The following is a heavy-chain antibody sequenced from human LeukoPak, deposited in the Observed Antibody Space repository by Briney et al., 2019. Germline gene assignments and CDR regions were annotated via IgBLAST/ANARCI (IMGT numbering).Heavy chain of an antibody. Sequence: ASVKVSCKASGYTFTGYYMHWVRQAPGQGLEWMGWINPNSGGTNYAQKFQGRVTMTRDTSISTAYMELSRLRSDDTAVYYCARGSRLRYFDWLFNFDYWGQGTLVTVPS. CDR3: ARGSRLRYFDWLFNFDY. CDR2: INPNSGGT. V-gene: IGHV1-2*02. J-gene: IGHJ4*02. CDR1: GYTFTGYY. D-gene: IGHD3-9*01.